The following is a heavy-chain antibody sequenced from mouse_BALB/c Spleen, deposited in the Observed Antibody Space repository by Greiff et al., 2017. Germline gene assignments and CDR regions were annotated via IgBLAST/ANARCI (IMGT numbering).Heavy chain of an antibody. J-gene: IGHJ2*01. CDR2: IYPGNSDT. CDR3: TDTTATFDY. CDR1: GYTFTSYW. D-gene: IGHD1-2*01. Sequence: EVQLQQSGTVLARPGASVKMSCKASGYTFTSYWMHWVKQRPGQGLEWIGAIYPGNSDTSYNQKFKGKAKLTAVTSNSTAYMELSSLTNEDSAVYYCTDTTATFDYWGQGTTLTVSA. V-gene: IGHV1-5*01.